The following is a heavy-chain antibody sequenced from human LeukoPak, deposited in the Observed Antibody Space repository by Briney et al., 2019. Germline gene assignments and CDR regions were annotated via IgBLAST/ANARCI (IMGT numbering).Heavy chain of an antibody. V-gene: IGHV3-15*07. J-gene: IGHJ3*02. D-gene: IGHD5-12*01. CDR2: IKSEIDGGAT. CDR3: TTGGSVIVAGTRAFDI. Sequence: GGSLRLSCAASGFTFSNTWMNWVRQAPGKGLEWVGRIKSEIDGGATDYAAPVQGRFTIPRDDSQATLYLQMNSLKTEDTAVYYCTTGGSVIVAGTRAFDIWGQGTMVTVSS. CDR1: GFTFSNTW.